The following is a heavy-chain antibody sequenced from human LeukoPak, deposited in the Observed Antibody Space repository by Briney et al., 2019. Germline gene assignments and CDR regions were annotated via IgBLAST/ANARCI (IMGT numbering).Heavy chain of an antibody. CDR1: GFTFGSYG. V-gene: IGHV3-30*02. J-gene: IGHJ3*02. D-gene: IGHD6-13*01. Sequence: GGSLRLSCAASGFTFGSYGVHWVRQAPGKGLEWVAFIRYDGSNKYYADSVKGRFTISRDNSKNTLYLQMNSLRPGDTAVYYCARGGKAAAADVLGIWGQGTMVTVSS. CDR2: IRYDGSNK. CDR3: ARGGKAAAADVLGI.